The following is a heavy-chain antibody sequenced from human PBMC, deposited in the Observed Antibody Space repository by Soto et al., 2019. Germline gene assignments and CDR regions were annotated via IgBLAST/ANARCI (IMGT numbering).Heavy chain of an antibody. Sequence: ASVKVSCKASGYTFTSYDINWVRQATGQGLEWMGWMNPNSGNTGYAQKSQGRVTMTRNTSISTAYMELSSLRSEDTAVYYCASFVPAATYYYYYGMDVWGQGATVTVSS. CDR1: GYTFTSYD. CDR2: MNPNSGNT. D-gene: IGHD2-2*01. V-gene: IGHV1-8*01. J-gene: IGHJ6*02. CDR3: ASFVPAATYYYYYGMDV.